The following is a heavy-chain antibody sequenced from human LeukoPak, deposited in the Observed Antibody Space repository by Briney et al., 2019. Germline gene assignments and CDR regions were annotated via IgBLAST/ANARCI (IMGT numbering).Heavy chain of an antibody. J-gene: IGHJ4*02. CDR3: SRHKTDYDILTGRIYYFDY. CDR2: IYSGGST. V-gene: IGHV3-53*01. Sequence: GGSLRLSCAASGFTVSSNYISLVRQAPGKGLEWDSVIYSGGSTYYADSVKGRFTISRDNSKNTLYLQMNSLRAEDTAVYYCSRHKTDYDILTGRIYYFDYWGQGTLVTVSS. D-gene: IGHD3-9*01. CDR1: GFTVSSNY.